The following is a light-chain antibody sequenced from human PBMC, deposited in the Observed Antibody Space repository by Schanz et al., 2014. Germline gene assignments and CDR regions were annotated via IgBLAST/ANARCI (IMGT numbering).Light chain of an antibody. V-gene: IGKV3-15*01. Sequence: EIVMTQSPATLSVSPGERATLSCRASQSLSSNLAWYQHKPGQAPRLLIYGASTRATGFPARFSGSGAGTEFTLTISSLQSEDFATYYCQQYNSYPLTFGQGTKVEIK. CDR1: QSLSSN. J-gene: IGKJ1*01. CDR2: GAS. CDR3: QQYNSYPLT.